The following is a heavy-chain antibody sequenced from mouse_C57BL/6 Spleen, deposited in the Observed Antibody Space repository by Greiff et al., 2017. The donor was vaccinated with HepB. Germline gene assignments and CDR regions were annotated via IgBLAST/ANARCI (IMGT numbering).Heavy chain of an antibody. J-gene: IGHJ2*01. CDR2: IDPSDSYT. Sequence: QVQLQQSGAELVKPGASVKLSCKASGYTFTSYWMQWVKQRPGQGLEWIGEIDPSDSYTNYNQKFEGKATLTVDTSSSTAYMQLSSLTSEDSAVYYCARCLDYAGYFDYWGQGTTLTVSS. CDR1: GYTFTSYW. CDR3: ARCLDYAGYFDY. V-gene: IGHV1-50*01. D-gene: IGHD1-1*02.